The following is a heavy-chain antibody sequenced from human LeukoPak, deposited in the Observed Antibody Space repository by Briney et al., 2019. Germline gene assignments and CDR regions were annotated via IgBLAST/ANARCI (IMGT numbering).Heavy chain of an antibody. D-gene: IGHD2-15*01. V-gene: IGHV4-30-4*01. CDR1: GGSISSDDYY. Sequence: PSQTLSLTCTASGGSISSDDYYWSWIRQPPGEGLEWIGYIYNSGSTYYNPSLKSRVTISVDTSKNQFSLRLSSVTAADTAVYYCARTPSGGIWDFDSWGQGTLVTVSS. CDR2: IYNSGST. CDR3: ARTPSGGIWDFDS. J-gene: IGHJ4*02.